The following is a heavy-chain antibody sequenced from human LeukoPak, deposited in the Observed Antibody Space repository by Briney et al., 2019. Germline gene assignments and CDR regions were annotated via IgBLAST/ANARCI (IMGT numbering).Heavy chain of an antibody. D-gene: IGHD1-1*01. Sequence: ATVKVSCKSSGYTSSSYGISWMRQAPGQGPEWMGWISTYNGNTNYAQKFQGRVTMTTDTSTSTAYMELRSLRSDDTAVYYCARDVPGSIGTTARFDPWGQGTLVTVSS. V-gene: IGHV1-18*04. CDR3: ARDVPGSIGTTARFDP. CDR1: GYTSSSYG. CDR2: ISTYNGNT. J-gene: IGHJ5*02.